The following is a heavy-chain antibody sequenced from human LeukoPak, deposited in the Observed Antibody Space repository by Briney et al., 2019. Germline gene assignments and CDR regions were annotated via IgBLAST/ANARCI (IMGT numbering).Heavy chain of an antibody. CDR3: ARRAGGAKHYWYFDL. CDR2: INHSGST. J-gene: IGHJ2*01. D-gene: IGHD3-16*01. V-gene: IGHV4-34*01. Sequence: SETLSLTCAVHGGSFSGYYWSWIRQPPGKGLEWIGEINHSGSTNYNPSLKSRVTISVDTSKNQFSLKLSSVTAADTAVYYCARRAGGAKHYWYFDLWGRGTLVTVSS. CDR1: GGSFSGYY.